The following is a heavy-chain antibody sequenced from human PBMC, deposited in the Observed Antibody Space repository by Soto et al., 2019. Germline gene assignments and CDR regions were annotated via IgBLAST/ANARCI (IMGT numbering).Heavy chain of an antibody. D-gene: IGHD1-7*01. Sequence: PSQTLSLTCAISGDSVSSNSAAWNWIRQSPSRGFVWLGRTFYRSCLFIYYAVSVKIRITVNPDTSKNLFFLHLNFVTPEDTAVYYCAGTTSLQWYYMDVWDKGTTVTVSS. V-gene: IGHV6-1*01. J-gene: IGHJ6*03. CDR3: AGTTSLQWYYMDV. CDR1: GDSVSSNSAA. CDR2: TFYRSCLFI.